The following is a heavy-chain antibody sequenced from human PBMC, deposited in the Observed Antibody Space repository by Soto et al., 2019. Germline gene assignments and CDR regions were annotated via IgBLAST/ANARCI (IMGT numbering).Heavy chain of an antibody. J-gene: IGHJ4*02. Sequence: QVQLVESGGGLVKPGGSLRLSCAASGFTFSDYYMSWIRQAPGKGLEWVSYISSSGSTIYYADSVKGRFTISRDNAKNSLYLQMNSLRAEDTAVYYRARTPLPGKYYYDSSGYYYFDYWGQGTLVTVSS. CDR1: GFTFSDYY. CDR2: ISSSGSTI. D-gene: IGHD3-22*01. CDR3: ARTPLPGKYYYDSSGYYYFDY. V-gene: IGHV3-11*01.